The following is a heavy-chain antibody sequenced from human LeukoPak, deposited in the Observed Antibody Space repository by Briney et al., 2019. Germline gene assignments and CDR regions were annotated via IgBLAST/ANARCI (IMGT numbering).Heavy chain of an antibody. J-gene: IGHJ5*02. CDR1: GYTFTGYF. D-gene: IGHD3-3*01. CDR2: ISAYNGNT. Sequence: ASVKVSCKASGYTFTGYFMHWVRQAPGQGLEWMGWISAYNGNTNYAQKLQGRVTMTTDTSTSTAYMELRSLRSDDTAVYYCARGLEWLTRRHTWFDPWGQGTLVTVSS. V-gene: IGHV1-18*04. CDR3: ARGLEWLTRRHTWFDP.